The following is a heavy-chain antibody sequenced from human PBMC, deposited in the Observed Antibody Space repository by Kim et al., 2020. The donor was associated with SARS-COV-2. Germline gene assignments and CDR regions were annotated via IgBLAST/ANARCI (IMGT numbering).Heavy chain of an antibody. Sequence: SETLSLTCTVSGGSISSYYWSWIRQPPGKGLEWIGYIYYSGSTNYNPSLKSRVTISVDTSKNQFSLKLSSVTAADTAVYYCARELITMPLNWYFDLWGRGTLVTVSS. CDR3: ARELITMPLNWYFDL. D-gene: IGHD3-10*01. CDR2: IYYSGST. J-gene: IGHJ2*01. V-gene: IGHV4-59*01. CDR1: GGSISSYY.